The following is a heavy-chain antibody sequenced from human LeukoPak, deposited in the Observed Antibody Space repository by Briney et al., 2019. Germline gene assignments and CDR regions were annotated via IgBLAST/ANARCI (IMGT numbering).Heavy chain of an antibody. D-gene: IGHD1-26*01. CDR1: GFIFSSYG. Sequence: GRSLRLSCGASGFIFSSYGMHWVRQAPGKGLEWVAVISYDESNKYYADSVKGRFTISRDNSKTTLYLQMNSLRAEDTAVYYCAKDHSGSYYPNWSDPWGQGTLVTVSS. CDR3: AKDHSGSYYPNWSDP. CDR2: ISYDESNK. V-gene: IGHV3-30*18. J-gene: IGHJ5*02.